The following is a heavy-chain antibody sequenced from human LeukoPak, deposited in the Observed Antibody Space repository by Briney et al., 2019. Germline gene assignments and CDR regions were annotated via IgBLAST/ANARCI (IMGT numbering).Heavy chain of an antibody. CDR1: GFTFSSYG. J-gene: IGHJ6*03. CDR2: IKQDGSEK. Sequence: GGSLRLSCAASGFTFSSYGMTWVRQAPGKGLEWVANIKQDGSEKYYVDSVKGRFTISRDNAKNSLYLQMNSLRAEDTAVYYCARGNNYMDVWGKGTTVTVSS. CDR3: ARGNNYMDV. V-gene: IGHV3-7*01.